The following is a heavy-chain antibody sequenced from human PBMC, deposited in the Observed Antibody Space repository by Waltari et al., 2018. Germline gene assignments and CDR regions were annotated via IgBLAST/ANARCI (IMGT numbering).Heavy chain of an antibody. CDR1: GGSISSGSYY. J-gene: IGHJ4*02. CDR3: ARVSSGVFNY. V-gene: IGHV4-61*09. CDR2: IYTSGST. D-gene: IGHD6-19*01. Sequence: QVQLQESGPGLVKPSQTLSLTCTVSGGSISSGSYYWSWIRQPAGKGLEWIGYIYTSGSTNYNPSLKSRGTISVDTSKNQFSLKLSSVTAADTAVYYCARVSSGVFNYWGQGTLVTVSS.